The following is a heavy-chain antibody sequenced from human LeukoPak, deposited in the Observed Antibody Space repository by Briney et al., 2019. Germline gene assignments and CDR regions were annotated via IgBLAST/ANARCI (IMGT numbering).Heavy chain of an antibody. CDR2: ISWDGGST. V-gene: IGHV3-43*01. CDR3: AKAAYDFWSGYHQNYFDY. J-gene: IGHJ4*02. CDR1: GFTFDDYT. D-gene: IGHD3-3*01. Sequence: GGSLRLSCAASGFTFDDYTMHWVRQAPGKGLEWVSLISWDGGSTYYAYSVKGRFTISRDNSKNSLYLQMNSLRTEDTALYYCAKAAYDFWSGYHQNYFDYWGQGTLVTVSS.